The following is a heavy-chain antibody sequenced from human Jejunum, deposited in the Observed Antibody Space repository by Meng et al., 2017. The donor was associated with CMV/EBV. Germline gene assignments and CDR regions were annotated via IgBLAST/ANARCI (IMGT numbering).Heavy chain of an antibody. J-gene: IGHJ5*02. V-gene: IGHV3-11*01. Sequence: SGFTFSSYWMHWVRQAPGKGLEWISYIGSSGTTIYYADSVKGRLTISRDNAKNSLYLQMNHLRAEDTAVYYCARDLWFGNYWGTWFDPWGQGTLVTVSS. CDR1: GFTFSSYW. CDR2: IGSSGTTI. CDR3: ARDLWFGNYWGTWFDP. D-gene: IGHD3-10*01.